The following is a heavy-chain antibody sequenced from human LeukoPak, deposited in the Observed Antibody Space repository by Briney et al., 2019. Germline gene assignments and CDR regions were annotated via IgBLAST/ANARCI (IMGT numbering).Heavy chain of an antibody. CDR1: GGSISSSSYY. CDR2: IYYSGST. Sequence: SETLSLTCTVSGGSISSSSYYWGWIRQPPGKGLEWIGSIYYSGSTYYNPSLKSRVTISVDTSKNQFSLKLSSVTAADTAVYYCARDPSYYYDSSGYYSLYFDYWGQGTLVTVSS. V-gene: IGHV4-39*07. CDR3: ARDPSYYYDSSGYYSLYFDY. J-gene: IGHJ4*02. D-gene: IGHD3-22*01.